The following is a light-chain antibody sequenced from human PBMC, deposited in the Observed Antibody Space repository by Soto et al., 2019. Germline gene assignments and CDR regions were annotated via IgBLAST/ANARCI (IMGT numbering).Light chain of an antibody. CDR3: QQFSNWPRT. CDR1: QSVSSR. V-gene: IGKV3-15*01. J-gene: IGKJ1*01. Sequence: EIVMTQSPATLSLSPGERATLSCRASQSVSSRLAWYQQKPGQPPRLLIYSASARAAGAPARFSGSGSGTEFTLTISSLQSEDFAVYYCQQFSNWPRTFGQGTKVDIK. CDR2: SAS.